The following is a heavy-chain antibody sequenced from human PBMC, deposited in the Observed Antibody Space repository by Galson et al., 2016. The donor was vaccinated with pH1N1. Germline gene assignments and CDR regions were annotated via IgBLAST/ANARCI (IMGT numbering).Heavy chain of an antibody. J-gene: IGHJ6*03. V-gene: IGHV2-70*11. Sequence: PALVKPTQTLTLTCTFSGFSLSTSGMSVSWIRQPPGKALEWLARIDWDDDKYYRASLKTRLTISKDTSKNQVVLTMTNIDPVDTAPYYCARWPGAVPGTKNENYMDVWGKGTTVTVSS. CDR1: GFSLSTSGMS. CDR3: ARWPGAVPGTKNENYMDV. D-gene: IGHD6-19*01. CDR2: IDWDDDK.